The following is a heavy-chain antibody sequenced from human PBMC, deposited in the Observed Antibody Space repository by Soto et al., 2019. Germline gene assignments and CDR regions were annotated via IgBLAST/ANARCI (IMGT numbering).Heavy chain of an antibody. CDR1: GGSISSGDYY. CDR3: ARGRPYYDFWSATGGEYFQH. D-gene: IGHD3-3*01. V-gene: IGHV4-30-4*01. CDR2: IYYSGST. J-gene: IGHJ1*01. Sequence: SETLSLTCTVSGGSISSGDYYWSWIRQPPGKGLEWIGYIYYSGSTYYNPSLKSRVTISVDTSKNQFSLKLSSVTAADTAVYYCARGRPYYDFWSATGGEYFQHWGQGTLVTVSS.